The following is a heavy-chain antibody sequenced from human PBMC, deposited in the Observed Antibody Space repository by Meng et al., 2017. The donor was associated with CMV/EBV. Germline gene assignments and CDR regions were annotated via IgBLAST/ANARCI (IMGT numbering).Heavy chain of an antibody. CDR1: GFSLSTSGVG. Sequence: IPLKESRPTLVKPTQTLPLTCTLSGFSLSTSGVGVGWIRQPPGKALEWLALIYWDDDKRYSPSLKSRLTITKDTSKNQVVLTMTNMDPVDTATYYCAHRGQSSGWAILYFDYWGQGTLVTVSS. CDR3: AHRGQSSGWAILYFDY. CDR2: IYWDDDK. J-gene: IGHJ4*02. D-gene: IGHD6-19*01. V-gene: IGHV2-5*02.